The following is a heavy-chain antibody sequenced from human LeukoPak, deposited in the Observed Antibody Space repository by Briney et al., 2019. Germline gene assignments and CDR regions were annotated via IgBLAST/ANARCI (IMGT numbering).Heavy chain of an antibody. CDR2: IYYSGST. CDR1: GGSISSYY. D-gene: IGHD3-10*01. Sequence: SETLSLTCTVSGGSISSYYWSWIRQPPGKGLEWIGYIYYSGSTNYNPSLKSRVTISVDTSKNQSSLKLSSVSAADTAVYYCARETRITMVRGDNYFDYWGQGTLVTVSS. CDR3: ARETRITMVRGDNYFDY. J-gene: IGHJ4*02. V-gene: IGHV4-59*01.